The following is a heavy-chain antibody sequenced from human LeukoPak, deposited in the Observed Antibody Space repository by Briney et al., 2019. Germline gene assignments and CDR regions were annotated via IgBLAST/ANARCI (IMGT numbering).Heavy chain of an antibody. V-gene: IGHV1-69*04. J-gene: IGHJ6*02. Sequence: SVKVSCKASGGTFSSYAISWVRQAPGQGLEWMGRITPILGIANYAQKFQGRVTITADKSTSTAYMELSSLRSEDTAVYYCARDRVTMVRGVISGGMDVWGQGTTVTVSS. CDR1: GGTFSSYA. CDR3: ARDRVTMVRGVISGGMDV. CDR2: ITPILGIA. D-gene: IGHD3-10*01.